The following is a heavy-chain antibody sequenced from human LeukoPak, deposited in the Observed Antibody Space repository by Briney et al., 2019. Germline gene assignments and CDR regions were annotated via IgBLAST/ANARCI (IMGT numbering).Heavy chain of an antibody. J-gene: IGHJ4*02. V-gene: IGHV4-34*01. CDR3: ARSRRPSVERQYTGGWYYFDY. D-gene: IGHD6-19*01. Sequence: SQTLSLTCAVYGESFSGYYWSWNRQSPDKGLEWIGQINTTGGAAYNPSLKSRLTISVGSSKNQLSLELAPVTAADTAVYYWARSRRPSVERQYTGGWYYFDYWGQGTLVAVSS. CDR2: INTTGGA. CDR1: GESFSGYY.